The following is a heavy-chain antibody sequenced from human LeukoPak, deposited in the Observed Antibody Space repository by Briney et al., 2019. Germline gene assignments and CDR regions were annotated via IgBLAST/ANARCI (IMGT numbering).Heavy chain of an antibody. Sequence: ASVTVSCKASGYTFTNYGISWVRQAPGQGLEWMGWISTYNGNTNYVQKIQGRVTMTTDTSTTTAYMELRSLRSDDTAVYYCTRAQYLKGYFDYWGQGTLVTVSS. D-gene: IGHD2-2*02. CDR3: TRAQYLKGYFDY. J-gene: IGHJ4*02. CDR1: GYTFTNYG. V-gene: IGHV1-18*01. CDR2: ISTYNGNT.